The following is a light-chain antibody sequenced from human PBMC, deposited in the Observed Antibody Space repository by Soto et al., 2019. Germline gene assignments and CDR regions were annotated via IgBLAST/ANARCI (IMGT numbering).Light chain of an antibody. CDR3: QTWDTGARVV. CDR2: LSSDGSH. V-gene: IGLV4-69*01. CDR1: SGQRAYA. Sequence: QPVLTQSPSASASLGASVKLTCTLSSGQRAYAIAWHQQKPEKGPRYLMKLSSDGSHSKGDGIPDRFSGSSSGAERYLTISSLQSEDEADYYCQTWDTGARVVFGGGTKLTVL. J-gene: IGLJ2*01.